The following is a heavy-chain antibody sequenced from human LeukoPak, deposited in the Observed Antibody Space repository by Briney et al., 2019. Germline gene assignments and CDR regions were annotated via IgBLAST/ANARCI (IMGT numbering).Heavy chain of an antibody. CDR2: IRYDGSKK. CDR3: ARGPSGYHNT. V-gene: IGHV3-30*02. CDR1: GFTFSSYG. J-gene: IGHJ4*02. D-gene: IGHD5-12*01. Sequence: RSGGSLRLSCVASGFTFSSYGMNWVRQAPGKGLEWVAFIRYDGSKKYSADSVKGRFTISRDNSKNTLYLQMNSLRAEDTAVYYCARGPSGYHNTGGQGALVTVSS.